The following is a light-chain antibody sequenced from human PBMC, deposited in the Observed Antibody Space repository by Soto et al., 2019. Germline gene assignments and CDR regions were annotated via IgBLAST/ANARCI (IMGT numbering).Light chain of an antibody. CDR3: QQDNGPWWT. V-gene: IGKV3-20*01. CDR2: VAS. Sequence: EIVLTQSPGTLSLSLGERATLSCRASQIISSRYLAWYQQKPGQTPRLLIYVASSRASGIHDRFSGDGSGADFTPTSTRLEPEDFAVYYWQQDNGPWWTFGQGTKVEIK. CDR1: QIISSRY. J-gene: IGKJ1*01.